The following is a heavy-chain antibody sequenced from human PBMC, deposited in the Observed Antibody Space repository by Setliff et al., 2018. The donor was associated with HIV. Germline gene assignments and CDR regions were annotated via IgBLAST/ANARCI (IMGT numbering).Heavy chain of an antibody. J-gene: IGHJ4*02. CDR3: ARGLYRGYPGRGAPGY. D-gene: IGHD5-18*01. Sequence: PSETLSLTCTVSGASISSHYWSWIRQPPGKGLEWIGNVYYRGSTNYNPSLKSRVTISLDTSKNQFSLKLNSVTAADTAVYFCARGLYRGYPGRGAPGYWGQGTLVTVSS. CDR1: GASISSHY. V-gene: IGHV4-59*11. CDR2: VYYRGST.